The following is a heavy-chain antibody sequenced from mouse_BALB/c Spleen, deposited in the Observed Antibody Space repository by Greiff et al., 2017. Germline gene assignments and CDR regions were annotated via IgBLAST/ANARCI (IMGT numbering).Heavy chain of an antibody. Sequence: EVMLVESGGGLVKPGGSLKLSCAASGFTFSSYAMSWVRQTPEKRLEWVASISSGGSTYYPDSVKGRFTISRDNARNILYLQMSSLRSEDTAMYYCASSYYGSSHYWYFDVWGAGTTVTVSS. J-gene: IGHJ1*01. D-gene: IGHD1-1*01. CDR1: GFTFSSYA. V-gene: IGHV5-6-5*01. CDR3: ASSYYGSSHYWYFDV. CDR2: ISSGGST.